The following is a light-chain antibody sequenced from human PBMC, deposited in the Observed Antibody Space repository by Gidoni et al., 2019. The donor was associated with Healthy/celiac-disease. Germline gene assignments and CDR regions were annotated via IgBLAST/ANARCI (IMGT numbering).Light chain of an antibody. J-gene: IGLJ2*01. CDR1: SPNIGAGYD. Sequence: QSVLTPPPSVSAAPGQTVTISCTGSSPNIGAGYDIHWYQQLPGTAPRLLIYGNNNRPSGVPDRFSGSKSGTSASLAITGLQAEDEADYYCQSYDSSLSGVVFGGGTKLTVL. CDR3: QSYDSSLSGVV. CDR2: GNN. V-gene: IGLV1-40*01.